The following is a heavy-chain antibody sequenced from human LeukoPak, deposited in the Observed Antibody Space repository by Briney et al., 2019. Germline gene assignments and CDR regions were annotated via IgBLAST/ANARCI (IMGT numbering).Heavy chain of an antibody. Sequence: GGSLRLSCAASGFTFSSYAMSWVRQGPGEGLEWVSAISGGGDMTHYTDSVKGRFTISRDKSRNVLYLQMNSLRADDAAIYYCARGYCTSTNWNNWFDPWGQGALVTVSS. J-gene: IGHJ5*02. D-gene: IGHD2-2*01. CDR3: ARGYCTSTNWNNWFDP. CDR1: GFTFSSYA. CDR2: ISGGGDMT. V-gene: IGHV3-23*01.